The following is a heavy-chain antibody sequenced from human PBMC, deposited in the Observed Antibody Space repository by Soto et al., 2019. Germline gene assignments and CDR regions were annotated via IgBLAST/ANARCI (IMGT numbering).Heavy chain of an antibody. V-gene: IGHV3-66*01. D-gene: IGHD6-6*01. CDR2: IYSGGST. J-gene: IGHJ6*03. CDR3: AREIYSSSCLFNYYYYYMDV. CDR1: GFTVSSNY. Sequence: EVQLVESGGGLVQPGGSLRLSCAASGFTVSSNYMSWVRQAPGKGLEWVSVIYSGGSTYYADSVKGRFTISRDNSKNTLYLQMNSLRAEDTAVYYCAREIYSSSCLFNYYYYYMDVWGKGTTVTVSS.